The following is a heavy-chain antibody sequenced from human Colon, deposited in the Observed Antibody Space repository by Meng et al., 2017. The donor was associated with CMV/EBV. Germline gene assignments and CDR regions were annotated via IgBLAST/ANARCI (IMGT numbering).Heavy chain of an antibody. Sequence: GGSPRLSCAASGFTISSYSMHWVRQAPGKGLEWVSFITRNDPIYNADSVEGRFTISRDNGRNSLYLQMSSLRDEDTAVYYCARDPDRDHSGSGRCLDFWGQGTVVTVSS. CDR3: ARDPDRDHSGSGRCLDF. CDR2: ITRNDPI. V-gene: IGHV3-69-1*01. D-gene: IGHD3-10*01. CDR1: GFTISSYS. J-gene: IGHJ4*02.